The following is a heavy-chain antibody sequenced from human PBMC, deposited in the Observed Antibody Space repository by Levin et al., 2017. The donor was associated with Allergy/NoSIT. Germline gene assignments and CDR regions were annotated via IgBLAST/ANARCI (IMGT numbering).Heavy chain of an antibody. CDR2: IYYSGST. D-gene: IGHD3-10*01. CDR3: ARDWARGYGSGSYGGDRGGIDY. V-gene: IGHV4-39*07. Sequence: ASETLSLTCTVSGDSISSRSYYWGWIRQPPGKGLEWIGSIYYSGSTYYNPSLKSRVSMSVDTSKNQFSLKLTSMTAADTAVYYCARDWARGYGSGSYGGDRGGIDYWGQGTLVTVSS. J-gene: IGHJ4*02. CDR1: GDSISSRSYY.